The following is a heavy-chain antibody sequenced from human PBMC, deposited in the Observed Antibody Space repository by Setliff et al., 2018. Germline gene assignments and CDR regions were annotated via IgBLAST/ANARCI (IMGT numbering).Heavy chain of an antibody. Sequence: GASVKVSCKASGYTFTAYYMHWVRQAPGQGPEWMGWINPDSGATNFAQKFQGRVTMTRDTSTTTAYMDLNSLRSDDTATYFCARDRDVSTIFGVVIPAASGLGYWGQGTQVTVSS. D-gene: IGHD3-3*01. CDR1: GYTFTAYY. CDR3: ARDRDVSTIFGVVIPAASGLGY. V-gene: IGHV1-2*02. J-gene: IGHJ4*02. CDR2: INPDSGAT.